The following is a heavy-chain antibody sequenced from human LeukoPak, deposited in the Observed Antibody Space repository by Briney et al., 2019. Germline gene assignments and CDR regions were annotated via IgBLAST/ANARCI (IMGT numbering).Heavy chain of an antibody. Sequence: ASVKVSCKASGYTFTSYYMHWVRQATGQGLEWMGWMNPNSGNTGYAQKFQGRVTMTRNTSISTAYMELSSLRSEDTAVYYCARVGYCSSTSCYWVLAQNYYYGMDVWGQGTTVTVSS. CDR3: ARVGYCSSTSCYWVLAQNYYYGMDV. CDR1: GYTFTSYY. D-gene: IGHD2-2*01. J-gene: IGHJ6*02. V-gene: IGHV1-8*02. CDR2: MNPNSGNT.